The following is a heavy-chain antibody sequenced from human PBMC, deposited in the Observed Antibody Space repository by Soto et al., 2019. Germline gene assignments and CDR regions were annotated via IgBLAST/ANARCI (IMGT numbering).Heavy chain of an antibody. CDR3: ARGYYDILTGPRGHFDY. J-gene: IGHJ4*02. D-gene: IGHD3-9*01. Sequence: SETLSLTCTVSGGSISRGTYYWSWIRQPPGKGLEWIGYIYDSGSTYYNPSLKSRVSISVDTSKNQFSLRLNSVTAADTAVYYCARGYYDILTGPRGHFDYWGQGSLVTVSS. V-gene: IGHV4-30-4*01. CDR1: GGSISRGTYY. CDR2: IYDSGST.